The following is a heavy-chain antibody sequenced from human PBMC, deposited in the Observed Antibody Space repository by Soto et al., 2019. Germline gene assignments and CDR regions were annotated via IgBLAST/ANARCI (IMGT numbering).Heavy chain of an antibody. CDR2: IIPIFGTA. D-gene: IGHD2-15*01. CDR1: GGTFSSYA. Sequence: QVQLVQSGAEVKKPGSSVKVSCKASGGTFSSYAISWVRQAPGQGLEWMEGIIPIFGTANYAQKFQGRVTITADESTSTAYMELSSLRSEDTAVYYCARGGGYCSGGSCYTFDYWGQGTLVTVSS. CDR3: ARGGGYCSGGSCYTFDY. J-gene: IGHJ4*02. V-gene: IGHV1-69*12.